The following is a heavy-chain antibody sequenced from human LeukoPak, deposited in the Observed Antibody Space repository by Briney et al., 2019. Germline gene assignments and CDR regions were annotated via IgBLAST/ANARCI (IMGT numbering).Heavy chain of an antibody. CDR1: GGTFSSYA. J-gene: IGHJ6*02. Sequence: GASVKVSCKASGGTFSSYAISWVRQAPGQGLEWMGRIIPILGIANYAQKFQGRVTITADKSTSTAYMELRSLRSDDTAVYYCARDTPYYGSGSYLVVSYYYGMDVWGQGTTVTVSS. CDR3: ARDTPYYGSGSYLVVSYYYGMDV. CDR2: IIPILGIA. D-gene: IGHD3-10*01. V-gene: IGHV1-69*04.